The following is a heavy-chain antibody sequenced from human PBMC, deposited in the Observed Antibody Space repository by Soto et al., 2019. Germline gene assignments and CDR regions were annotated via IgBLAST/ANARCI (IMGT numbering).Heavy chain of an antibody. Sequence: QVQLVQSGAEVKKPGSSVKVSCKVLGGTFNRYGINWVRQAPGQGLEWMGRITPIFGTANYAQKFQGRVTITADESTTTVYMDLSSLKSEDTAVYYCARGSIAIAGGTGAFDIWGQGTMVTVSS. D-gene: IGHD6-19*01. CDR2: ITPIFGTA. CDR3: ARGSIAIAGGTGAFDI. V-gene: IGHV1-69*15. J-gene: IGHJ3*02. CDR1: GGTFNRYG.